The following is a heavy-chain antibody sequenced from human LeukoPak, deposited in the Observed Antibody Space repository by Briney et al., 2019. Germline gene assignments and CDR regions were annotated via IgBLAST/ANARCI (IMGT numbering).Heavy chain of an antibody. J-gene: IGHJ5*02. CDR1: GYTFTGYY. D-gene: IGHD6-13*01. V-gene: IGHV1-2*02. CDR3: ARGSIAAASVDP. CDR2: INPNSGGT. Sequence: ASVKVSCKASGYTFTGYYMHWVRQAPGQGLEWMGWINPNSGGTNYAQKFQGRVTMTRDTSISTAYMELSRLRSGDTAVYYCARGSIAAASVDPWGQGTLVTVSS.